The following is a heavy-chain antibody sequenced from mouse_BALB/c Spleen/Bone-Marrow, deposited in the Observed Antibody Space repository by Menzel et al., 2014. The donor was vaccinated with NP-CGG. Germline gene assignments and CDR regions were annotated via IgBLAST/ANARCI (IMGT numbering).Heavy chain of an antibody. CDR1: GYTFTFYW. V-gene: IGHV1S81*02. CDR2: INPSNGRT. D-gene: IGHD2-3*01. Sequence: QQSGAELVKPGASVKLSCKASGYTFTFYWIHWVKQRPGQGLEWIGEINPSNGRTNYNEKFKNKATLTVDKSSSTAYMQLSSLTSEDSAVYFCARYDGPAWFAYWGQGTLVTVSA. J-gene: IGHJ3*01. CDR3: ARYDGPAWFAY.